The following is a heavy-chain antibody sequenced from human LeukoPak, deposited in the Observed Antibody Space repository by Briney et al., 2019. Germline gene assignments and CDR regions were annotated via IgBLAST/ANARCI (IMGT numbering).Heavy chain of an antibody. CDR2: IYPGDSDT. V-gene: IGHV5-51*01. Sequence: NHGESLKISCKGSGYSFSSYWIGWVRQMPGKGLEWMGIIYPGDSDTTYNPSFQGQVTISVDKSIRTAYLQWSSLEASDTAMYYCARVDYSETNFDSWGQGTLVTVSS. CDR1: GYSFSSYW. D-gene: IGHD4-11*01. J-gene: IGHJ4*02. CDR3: ARVDYSETNFDS.